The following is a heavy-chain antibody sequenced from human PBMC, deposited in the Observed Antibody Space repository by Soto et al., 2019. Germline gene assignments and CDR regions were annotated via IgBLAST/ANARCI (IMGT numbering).Heavy chain of an antibody. J-gene: IGHJ4*02. D-gene: IGHD5-18*01. CDR3: ARGLNGYLHYFDY. CDR2: INAGNGNT. Sequence: ASVKVSCKASGYTFTGFSLHWVRQAPGRRLEWMGWINAGNGNTKYSQKFQGRVTITRDTSASTAYMELSSLRSEDTAVYYCARGLNGYLHYFDYWGQGTPVTVSS. V-gene: IGHV1-3*01. CDR1: GYTFTGFS.